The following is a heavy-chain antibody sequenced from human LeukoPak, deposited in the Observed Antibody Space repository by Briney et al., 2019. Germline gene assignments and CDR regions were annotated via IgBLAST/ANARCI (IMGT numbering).Heavy chain of an antibody. CDR1: GFTFSSYG. Sequence: PGGSLRLSCAASGFTFSSYGMHWVRQAPGKGLEWVAVIWYDGSNKYYADSVKGRFTISRDNSKNTLYLQMNSLRAEDTAVYYCARDRGYSGYDAVDYWGQGTLVTVSS. J-gene: IGHJ4*02. D-gene: IGHD5-12*01. V-gene: IGHV3-30*19. CDR2: IWYDGSNK. CDR3: ARDRGYSGYDAVDY.